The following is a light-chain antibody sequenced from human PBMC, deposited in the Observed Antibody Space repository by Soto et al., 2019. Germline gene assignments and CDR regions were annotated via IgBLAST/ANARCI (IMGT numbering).Light chain of an antibody. V-gene: IGLV1-51*02. CDR1: SSNIGNNY. Sequence: SVLTQPPSVSAAPGQKVTISCSGSSSNIGNNYVSWYQQLPGTAPKLLIYENNKRPSGIPDRFSGSKSGTSATLGITGLQTGDEADYYCGTWDSSLSAGGYVFGTGTKVTVL. CDR3: GTWDSSLSAGGYV. CDR2: ENN. J-gene: IGLJ1*01.